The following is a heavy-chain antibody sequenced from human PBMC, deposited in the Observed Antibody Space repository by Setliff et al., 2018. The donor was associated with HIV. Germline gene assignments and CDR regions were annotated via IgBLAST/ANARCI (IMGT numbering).Heavy chain of an antibody. CDR3: TRHPLQPEVSGYFYLMDV. D-gene: IGHD2-21*01. V-gene: IGHV5-51*01. CDR2: IFPLDSET. Sequence: GESLKISCKGPEYFFRTSWIGWVRQLPGKGLEWVAVIFPLDSETRYNPSLEGHVTISVDKSINTAYLQWSSLRASDTPVYYCTRHPLQPEVSGYFYLMDVWGTGTTVTVSS. J-gene: IGHJ6*04. CDR1: EYFFRTSW.